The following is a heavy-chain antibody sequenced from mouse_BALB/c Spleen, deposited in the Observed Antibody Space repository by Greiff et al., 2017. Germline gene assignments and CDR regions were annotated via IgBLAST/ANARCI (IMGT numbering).Heavy chain of an antibody. J-gene: IGHJ4*01. Sequence: EVKVVESGPELVKPGASVKISCKASGYTFTDYNMHWVKQSHGKSLEWIGYIYPYNGGTGYNQKFKSKATLTVDNSSSTAYMELRSLTSEDSAVYYCARGGAYYGNYGAMDYWGQGTSVTVSS. CDR1: GYTFTDYN. V-gene: IGHV1S29*02. D-gene: IGHD2-10*01. CDR2: IYPYNGGT. CDR3: ARGGAYYGNYGAMDY.